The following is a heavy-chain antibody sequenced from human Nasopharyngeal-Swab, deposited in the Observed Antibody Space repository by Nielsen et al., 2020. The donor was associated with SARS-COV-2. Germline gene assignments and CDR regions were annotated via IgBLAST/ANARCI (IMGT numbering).Heavy chain of an antibody. CDR3: ARGSITGTTGAWFDP. Sequence: SETLSLTCTVSGGSISSYYWSWIRPPAGKGLEWIGRIYTSGSTNYNPSLKSRVTMSVDTSKNQFSLKLSSVTAADTAVYYCARGSITGTTGAWFDPWGQGTLVTVSS. D-gene: IGHD1-7*01. V-gene: IGHV4-4*07. J-gene: IGHJ5*02. CDR2: IYTSGST. CDR1: GGSISSYY.